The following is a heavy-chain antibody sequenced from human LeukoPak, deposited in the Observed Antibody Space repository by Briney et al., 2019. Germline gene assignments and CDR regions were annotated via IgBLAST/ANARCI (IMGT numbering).Heavy chain of an antibody. CDR3: ARVATGTTSTRYFDD. CDR1: GGSISSSSFY. D-gene: IGHD1-1*01. V-gene: IGHV4-39*07. Sequence: SETLSLTCTVSGGSISSSSFYGAWIRQPPGKGLEWIASIHYTGSTYYNPSLSRLTISVDTSKNQFSLKVTSVTPADTAVYYCARVATGTTSTRYFDDWGQGTLVTVSS. J-gene: IGHJ4*02. CDR2: IHYTGST.